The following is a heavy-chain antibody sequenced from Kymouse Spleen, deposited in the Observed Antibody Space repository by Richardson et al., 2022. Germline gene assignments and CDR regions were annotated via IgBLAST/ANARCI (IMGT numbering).Heavy chain of an antibody. D-gene: IGHD6-19*01. J-gene: IGHJ4*02,IGHJ5*02. CDR2: ISYDGSNK. Sequence: QVQLVESGGGVVQPGRSLRLSCAASGFTFSSYGMHWVRQAPGKGLEWVAVISYDGSNKYYADSVKGRFTISRDNSKNTLYLQMNSLRAEDTAVYYCAKEGSGWHLGGQGTLVTVSS. V-gene: IGHV3-30*18. CDR1: GFTFSSYG. CDR3: AKEGSGWHL.